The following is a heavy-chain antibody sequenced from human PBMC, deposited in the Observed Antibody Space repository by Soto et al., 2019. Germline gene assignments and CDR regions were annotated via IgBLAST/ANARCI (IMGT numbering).Heavy chain of an antibody. CDR3: ARASSSWLGYFDL. Sequence: QVQLQESGPGLVKPSETLSLTCTVSGGSISSYYWSWIRQPPGKGLEWIGYIYYSGSTNYNPSLTSRVTISVDTSKNQLSLKLSSVTAADTAVYYCARASSSWLGYFDLWGRGTLVTVSS. J-gene: IGHJ2*01. D-gene: IGHD6-13*01. V-gene: IGHV4-59*01. CDR1: GGSISSYY. CDR2: IYYSGST.